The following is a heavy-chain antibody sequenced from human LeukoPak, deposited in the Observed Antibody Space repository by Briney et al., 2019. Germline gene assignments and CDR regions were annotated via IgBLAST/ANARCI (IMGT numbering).Heavy chain of an antibody. CDR2: IYSTGST. CDR1: GGSISSYY. V-gene: IGHV4-4*07. D-gene: IGHD6-13*01. J-gene: IGHJ4*02. CDR3: ARQIASAGTAGFDF. Sequence: SETLSLTCTVSGGSISSYYWSWIRQPAGKGLEWIGRIYSTGSTNYNPSLKSRVTTSVDTSKNQFSLRLRSVTAADTAVYYCARQIASAGTAGFDFWAREPWSPSPQ.